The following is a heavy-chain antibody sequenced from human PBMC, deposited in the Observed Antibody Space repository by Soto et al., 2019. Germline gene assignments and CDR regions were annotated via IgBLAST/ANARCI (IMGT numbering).Heavy chain of an antibody. CDR1: GFTFSSYA. Sequence: QVQLVESGGGVVQPGRSLRLSCAASGFTFSSYAMHWVRQAPGKGLEWVAVISYDGSNKYYADSVKGRFTISRDNSKNQLYLQMNSLRAEDTAVYYCAREERGGLWSGYYSHWGQGTLVTVSS. V-gene: IGHV3-30-3*01. CDR2: ISYDGSNK. D-gene: IGHD3-3*01. J-gene: IGHJ4*02. CDR3: AREERGGLWSGYYSH.